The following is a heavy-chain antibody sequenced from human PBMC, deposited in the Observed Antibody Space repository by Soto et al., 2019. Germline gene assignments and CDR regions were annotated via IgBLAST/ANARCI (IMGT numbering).Heavy chain of an antibody. V-gene: IGHV4-39*01. CDR1: GGSISSVYDC. Sequence: SETLSLTCTVSGGSISSVYDCWSWIRQPPGKGLEWIGSIYYSGYTYYNPSLKSRVTISVDTSKNQFSLKLSSVTAADTAVYYCARHNGPLYVGYYYDMDVWGQGTTVTVSS. CDR3: ARHNGPLYVGYYYDMDV. D-gene: IGHD3-16*01. J-gene: IGHJ6*02. CDR2: IYYSGYT.